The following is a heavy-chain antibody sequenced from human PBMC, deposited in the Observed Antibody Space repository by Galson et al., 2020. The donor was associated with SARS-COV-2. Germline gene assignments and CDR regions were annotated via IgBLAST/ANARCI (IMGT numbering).Heavy chain of an antibody. CDR3: ARAFRYCSSTSCYTEWHYYYGMDV. Sequence: ASVKVSCKASGYTFTSYDINWVRQATGQGLEWMGWMNPNSGNTGYAQKFQGRVTMTRNTSISTAYMELSSLRSEDTAVYYCARAFRYCSSTSCYTEWHYYYGMDVWGQGTTVTVSS. D-gene: IGHD2-2*02. J-gene: IGHJ6*02. CDR2: MNPNSGNT. V-gene: IGHV1-8*01. CDR1: GYTFTSYD.